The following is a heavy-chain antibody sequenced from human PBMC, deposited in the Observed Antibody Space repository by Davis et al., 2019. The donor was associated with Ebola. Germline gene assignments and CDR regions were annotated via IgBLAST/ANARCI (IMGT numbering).Heavy chain of an antibody. Sequence: HSQTLSLTCAISGDSVSSGGWNWIRQSPSRGLEWLGRTYYSSSKWYNDYVTSVKSRIIINPDTSKNQFSLQPNSVNHEETAMYYCARGWLRGGMDVWGEGTTVTVSS. CDR1: GDSVSSGG. CDR2: TYYSSSKWYN. V-gene: IGHV6-1*01. J-gene: IGHJ6*04. CDR3: ARGWLRGGMDV. D-gene: IGHD5-18*01.